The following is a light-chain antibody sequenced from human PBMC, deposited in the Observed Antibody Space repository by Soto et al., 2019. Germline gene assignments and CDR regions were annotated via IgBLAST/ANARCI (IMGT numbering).Light chain of an antibody. CDR2: DAS. Sequence: DIQLTQSPSFLSASIGDRVTITCRASQGISNYLAWYQQKPGKAPNLLIFDASTLQSGVPSRFSGSGSGTEFTLTISSLQPEDFATYYCQQLNSFPLTFGGGTRVEIK. CDR3: QQLNSFPLT. CDR1: QGISNY. V-gene: IGKV1-9*01. J-gene: IGKJ4*01.